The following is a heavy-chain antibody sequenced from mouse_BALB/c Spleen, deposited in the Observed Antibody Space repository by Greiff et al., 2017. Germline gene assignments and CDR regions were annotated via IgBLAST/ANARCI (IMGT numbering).Heavy chain of an antibody. Sequence: QVQLQQPGAELVKPGASVKLSCKASSYTFTSYYMYWVKQRPGQGLEWIGGINPSNGGTNFNEKFKSKATLTVDKSSSTASMQLSSLTSEDSAVYYCTRRGDGYFYAMDYWGQGTSVTVSS. D-gene: IGHD2-3*01. CDR2: INPSNGGT. CDR3: TRRGDGYFYAMDY. J-gene: IGHJ4*01. V-gene: IGHV1S81*02. CDR1: SYTFTSYY.